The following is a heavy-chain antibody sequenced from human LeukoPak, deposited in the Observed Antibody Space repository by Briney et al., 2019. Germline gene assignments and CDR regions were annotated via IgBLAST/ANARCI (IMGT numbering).Heavy chain of an antibody. CDR1: GGSISGSSYY. J-gene: IGHJ4*02. V-gene: IGHV4-39*02. CDR3: ARGFSMVVHLFDY. Sequence: SETLSFTCTVSGGSISGSSYYWGWIRQPPGKGLEWIGSIYYSGSTYYNPSLKSRVTISVDTSKNQFSLKLSSVTAADTAVYYCARGFSMVVHLFDYWGQGTLVTVSS. D-gene: IGHD2-15*01. CDR2: IYYSGST.